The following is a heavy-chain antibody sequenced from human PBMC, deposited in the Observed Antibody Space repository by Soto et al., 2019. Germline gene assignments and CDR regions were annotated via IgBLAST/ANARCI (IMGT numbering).Heavy chain of an antibody. D-gene: IGHD3-22*01. V-gene: IGHV3-66*01. J-gene: IGHJ4*02. CDR1: GFTVSSNY. CDR2: IYSGGNT. Sequence: GGSLRLSCAASGFTVSSNYMSWVRQAPGKGLEWVSVIYSGGNTYYADSVKGRFTISRDNSKNTLYLQMNSLRAEDTAVYYCARDSSGEYYFDYWGQGTLVTVSS. CDR3: ARDSSGEYYFDY.